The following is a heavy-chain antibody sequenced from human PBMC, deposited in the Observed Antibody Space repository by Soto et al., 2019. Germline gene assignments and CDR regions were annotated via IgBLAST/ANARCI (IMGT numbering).Heavy chain of an antibody. J-gene: IGHJ4*02. V-gene: IGHV3-30-3*01. CDR3: ARAYCISTSCYDFDY. CDR2: ISYDGSNK. Sequence: QVQLVESGGGVVQPGRSLRLSCAASGFTFSSYAMHWARQAPGKGLEWVAVISYDGSNKYYADSVKGRFTISRDNSKNTLYLQMNSLRAEDTAVYYCARAYCISTSCYDFDYWGQGTLVTVSS. CDR1: GFTFSSYA. D-gene: IGHD2-2*01.